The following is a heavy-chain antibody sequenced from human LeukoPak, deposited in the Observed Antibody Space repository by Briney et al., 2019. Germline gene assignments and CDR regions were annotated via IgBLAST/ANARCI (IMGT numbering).Heavy chain of an antibody. V-gene: IGHV3-21*01. CDR1: GFPFSTFG. D-gene: IGHD1-26*01. J-gene: IGHJ4*02. Sequence: GGSLRLSCAASGFPFSTFGMNWVRQAPGKGLEWVSSISSTGSYIYYADSVKGRFTISRDNAKNSLYLQMTRLRVEDTAVFYCASGSPAGDYWGQGTLVTVSS. CDR3: ASGSPAGDY. CDR2: ISSTGSYI.